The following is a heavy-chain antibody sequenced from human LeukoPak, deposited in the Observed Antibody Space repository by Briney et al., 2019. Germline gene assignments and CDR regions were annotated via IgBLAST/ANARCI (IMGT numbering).Heavy chain of an antibody. J-gene: IGHJ4*02. V-gene: IGHV3-74*01. CDR1: AFTFRTFW. Sequence: GGSLTLSCTASAFTFRTFWTHWVRQAPGKGLVWVSRINTDGSSTTYADSVKGRFTISRDNAKNTLYLQMNSLRAEDTAVYYCTRDYSSCPDYWGQGTLVTVSS. CDR2: INTDGSST. CDR3: TRDYSSCPDY. D-gene: IGHD6-13*01.